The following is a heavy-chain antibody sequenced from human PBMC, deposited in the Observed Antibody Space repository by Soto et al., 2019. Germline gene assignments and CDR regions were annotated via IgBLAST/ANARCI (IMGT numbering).Heavy chain of an antibody. CDR3: ARGPQYISSSPYYFDY. CDR1: GGCNSSGGYS. D-gene: IGHD6-6*01. J-gene: IGHJ4*02. V-gene: IGHV4-30-2*01. Sequence: SETLSLTCAVSGGCNSSGGYSWSWIRQPPGKGLEWIGYIYHSGSTYYNPSLKSRVTISVDRSKNQFSLKMSSVTAADTAVYYCARGPQYISSSPYYFDYWGQGTLVTVSS. CDR2: IYHSGST.